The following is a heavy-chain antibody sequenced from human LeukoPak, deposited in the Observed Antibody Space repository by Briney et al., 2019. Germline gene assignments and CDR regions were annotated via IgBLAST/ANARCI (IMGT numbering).Heavy chain of an antibody. CDR3: TTDPMNIVVVPGY. CDR2: IKSNTDGGTT. Sequence: GGSLRLSCAASGFTFSNAWMSWVRQAPGKGLEWVGRIKSNTDGGTTDYAAPVKGRFTISRDDSKNTLYLQMNSLKTEDTAVYYCTTDPMNIVVVPGYWGQGTLVTVSS. D-gene: IGHD2-2*01. J-gene: IGHJ4*02. V-gene: IGHV3-15*01. CDR1: GFTFSNAW.